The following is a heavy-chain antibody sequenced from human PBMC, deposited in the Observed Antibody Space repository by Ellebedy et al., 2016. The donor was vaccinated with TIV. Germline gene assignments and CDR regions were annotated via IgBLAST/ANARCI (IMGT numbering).Heavy chain of an antibody. CDR1: GFTFSNAW. D-gene: IGHD6-19*01. J-gene: IGHJ4*02. Sequence: GGSLRLSCAAPGFTFSNAWMNWVRQAPGKGLEWVGRIKSNTDGGTTDYAAPVKGRFTISRDDSKNTLYLQMNSLKTEDTAVYYCTTEAGGSSGWSPFDYWGQGTLVTVSS. CDR3: TTEAGGSSGWSPFDY. CDR2: IKSNTDGGTT. V-gene: IGHV3-15*07.